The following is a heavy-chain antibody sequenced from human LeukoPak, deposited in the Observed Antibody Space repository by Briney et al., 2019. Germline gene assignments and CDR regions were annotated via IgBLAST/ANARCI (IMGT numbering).Heavy chain of an antibody. CDR1: GGSISSSY. V-gene: IGHV4-4*07. Sequence: SETLSLTCTVFGGSISSSYWSWIRQPAGKGLEWIGRIYTSGITNYNPSLKSRVTMSVDTSKTQFSLKLSSVTGAERAVYYCARDGSGSGWCWFDAWGQEPWSPSPQ. J-gene: IGHJ5*01. D-gene: IGHD6-19*01. CDR2: IYTSGIT. CDR3: ARDGSGSGWCWFDA.